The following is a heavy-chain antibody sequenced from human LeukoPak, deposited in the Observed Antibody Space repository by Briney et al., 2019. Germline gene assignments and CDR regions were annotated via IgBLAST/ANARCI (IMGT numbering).Heavy chain of an antibody. CDR1: GFTFSSYG. J-gene: IGHJ4*02. CDR2: IWYDGSNK. Sequence: GGSLRLSCAASGFTFSSYGMHWVRQAPGEGLEWVAVIWYDGSNKYYADSVKGRFTISRDNSKNTLYLQMNSLRAEDTAVYYCARAYYYDSSGYLYYFDYWGQGTLVTVSS. D-gene: IGHD3-22*01. CDR3: ARAYYYDSSGYLYYFDY. V-gene: IGHV3-33*01.